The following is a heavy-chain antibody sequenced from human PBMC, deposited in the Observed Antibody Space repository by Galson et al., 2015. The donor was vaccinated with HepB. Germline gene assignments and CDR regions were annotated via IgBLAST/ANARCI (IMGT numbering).Heavy chain of an antibody. Sequence: SLRLSCAASGFTVSSNYMSWVRQAPGKGLEWVSVIYSGGSTYYADSVKGRFTISRHNSKNTLYLQMNSLRAEDTAVYYCARVAIYYYYGMDVWGQGTTVTVSS. V-gene: IGHV3-53*04. CDR3: ARVAIYYYYGMDV. J-gene: IGHJ6*02. CDR1: GFTVSSNY. CDR2: IYSGGST.